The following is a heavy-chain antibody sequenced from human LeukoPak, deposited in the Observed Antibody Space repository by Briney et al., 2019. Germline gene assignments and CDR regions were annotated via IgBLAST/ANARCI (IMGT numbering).Heavy chain of an antibody. CDR2: INYSGTT. CDR1: GGSISTYY. V-gene: IGHV4-59*08. Sequence: SETLSLTCSVSGGSISTYYWSWIRQLPGKGLEWIGYINYSGTTNYNPSLKSRVTISVDTSKNHFSLRLNSVTAADTAVYFCARFGSGSYLDYWGQGTLVTVSS. CDR3: ARFGSGSYLDY. D-gene: IGHD3-10*01. J-gene: IGHJ4*02.